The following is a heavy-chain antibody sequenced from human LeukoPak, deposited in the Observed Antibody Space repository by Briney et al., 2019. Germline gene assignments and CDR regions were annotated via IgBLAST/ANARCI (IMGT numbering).Heavy chain of an antibody. D-gene: IGHD5-12*01. CDR1: GFTFSNYA. CDR2: IIGSSGST. J-gene: IGHJ4*02. V-gene: IGHV3-23*01. Sequence: PGGSLRLSCAASGFTFSNYAMSWVRQAPGKGLEWVSVIIGSSGSTFYADSVKGRLTISRDNSKNTLYLQMNSLRAEDTAVYYCAKGGYDYVEIGYFDYWGQGTLVTVSS. CDR3: AKGGYDYVEIGYFDY.